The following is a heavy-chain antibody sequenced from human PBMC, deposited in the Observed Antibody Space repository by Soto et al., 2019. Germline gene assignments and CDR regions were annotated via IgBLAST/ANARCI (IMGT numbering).Heavy chain of an antibody. D-gene: IGHD6-6*01. J-gene: IGHJ5*02. Sequence: QVQLVQSGAEVKKPGSSVKVSCKASGGTFSSYAISWVRQAPGQGLEWMGEIIPIFGTANYAQQFQGRVTITADESTSTAYMELSSLRSEDTAVYYCARGNDHSSSEYNWFDPWGQGTLVTVSS. CDR2: IIPIFGTA. V-gene: IGHV1-69*01. CDR1: GGTFSSYA. CDR3: ARGNDHSSSEYNWFDP.